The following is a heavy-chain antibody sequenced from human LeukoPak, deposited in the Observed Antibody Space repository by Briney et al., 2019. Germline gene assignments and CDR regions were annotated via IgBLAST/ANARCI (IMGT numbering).Heavy chain of an antibody. CDR1: GGSISSYY. D-gene: IGHD3-10*01. J-gene: IGHJ5*02. CDR3: ARDSRSGVDWFDP. V-gene: IGHV4-59*01. Sequence: SETLSLTCTVSGGSISSYYWSWIRQPPGKGLEWIGYIYYSRSTNYNPSLKSRVTISVDTSKNQFSLKLSSVTAADTAVYYCARDSRSGVDWFDPWGQGTLVTVSS. CDR2: IYYSRST.